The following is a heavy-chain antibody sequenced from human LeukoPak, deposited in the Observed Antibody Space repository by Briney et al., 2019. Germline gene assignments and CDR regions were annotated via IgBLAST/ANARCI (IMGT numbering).Heavy chain of an antibody. CDR1: GYSFTTYW. D-gene: IGHD2-8*01. CDR2: IYPGDSVT. CDR3: ATVYCSHGICSPNWFDP. V-gene: IGHV5-51*01. Sequence: GGSLKISCKVSGYSFTTYWIGWVRQMPGKGLEWMGIIYPGDSVTRNRPSFQGQVTISADKSIYTAYLDWRSLKASDTAMYYCATVYCSHGICSPNWFDPWGQGTLVTVSS. J-gene: IGHJ5*02.